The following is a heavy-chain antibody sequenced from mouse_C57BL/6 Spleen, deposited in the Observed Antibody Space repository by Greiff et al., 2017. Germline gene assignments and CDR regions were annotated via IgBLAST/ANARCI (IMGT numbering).Heavy chain of an antibody. D-gene: IGHD1-1*01. V-gene: IGHV1-55*01. CDR2: IYPGSGST. CDR3: ARGVTTVLDAMYY. J-gene: IGHJ4*01. CDR1: GYTFTSYW. Sequence: QVQLQQPGAELVKPGASVKMSCKASGYTFTSYWITWVKQRPGQGLEWIGDIYPGSGSTNYNEKFKSKATLTVDTSSSTAYMQLSSLTSEDSAVYYYARGVTTVLDAMYYWGQGTSVTVSS.